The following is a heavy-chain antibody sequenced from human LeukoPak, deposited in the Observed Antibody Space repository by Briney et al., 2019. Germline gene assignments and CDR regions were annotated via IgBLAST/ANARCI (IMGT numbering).Heavy chain of an antibody. D-gene: IGHD2-2*01. J-gene: IGHJ4*02. CDR3: SSTSLAWAGFDY. CDR2: SKNKADSYKT. Sequence: GGSLRLSCAASGFTFSDHYMDWVRQAPGKGLEWVGRSKNKADSYKTEYAPSVKGRFTISRDHSKNSLYLQMNSLRAEDTAVYYCSSTSLAWAGFDYWGQGTLVTVSS. V-gene: IGHV3-72*01. CDR1: GFTFSDHY.